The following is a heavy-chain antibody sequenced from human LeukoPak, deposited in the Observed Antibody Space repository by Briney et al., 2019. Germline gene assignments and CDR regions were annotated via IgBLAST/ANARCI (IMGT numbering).Heavy chain of an antibody. D-gene: IGHD2-2*01. Sequence: GGSLRLSCTASGFTFGDYARSWVRQAPGKGLEWVGFIRSKAYGGTTEYAASVKGRFTISRDDSKSIAYLQMNSLKTEDTAVYYCTRAFGCSSTSCYSYYYYMVVWGKGTTVTVSS. CDR3: TRAFGCSSTSCYSYYYYMVV. CDR1: GFTFGDYA. J-gene: IGHJ6*03. CDR2: IRSKAYGGTT. V-gene: IGHV3-49*04.